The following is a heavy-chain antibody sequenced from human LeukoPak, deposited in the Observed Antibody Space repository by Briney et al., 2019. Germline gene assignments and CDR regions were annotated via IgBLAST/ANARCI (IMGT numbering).Heavy chain of an antibody. J-gene: IGHJ6*03. CDR1: GGSFSGYY. D-gene: IGHD3-3*01. CDR3: ARARGFWSGYYYYYYYYMDV. V-gene: IGHV4-34*01. CDR2: INHSGST. Sequence: SETLFLTCAVYGGSFSGYYWSWIRQPPGKGLEWIGEINHSGSTNYNPSLKSRVTISVDTSKNQFSLKLSSVTAADTAVYYCARARGFWSGYYYYYYYYMDVWGKGTTVTVSS.